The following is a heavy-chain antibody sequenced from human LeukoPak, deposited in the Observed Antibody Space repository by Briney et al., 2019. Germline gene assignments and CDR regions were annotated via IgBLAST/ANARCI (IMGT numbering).Heavy chain of an antibody. CDR2: INPNSGGT. V-gene: IGHV1-2*02. J-gene: IGHJ4*02. CDR3: ATLYGDYEVLYY. CDR1: GYTFTGYY. D-gene: IGHD4-17*01. Sequence: ASVKGSCKASGYTFTGYYMHWVGQAPGQGLEWMGWINPNSGGTNYAQKFQGRVTMTRDTSISTAYMELSRLRSDDTAVYYCATLYGDYEVLYYWGQGTLVTVSS.